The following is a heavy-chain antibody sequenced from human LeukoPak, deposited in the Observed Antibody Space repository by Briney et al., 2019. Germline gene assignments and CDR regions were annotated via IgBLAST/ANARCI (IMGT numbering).Heavy chain of an antibody. CDR2: MYHSGST. V-gene: IGHV4-38-2*02. Sequence: SETLSLTCTVSGGSISSYYWSWIRQPPGKGLEWIGSMYHSGSTYYNPPLKSRVTISEDTSKNQFSLKLRSVTAADTAVYYCARGPRFGELLWHWFDPWGQGTLVTVSS. CDR3: ARGPRFGELLWHWFDP. J-gene: IGHJ5*02. D-gene: IGHD3-10*01. CDR1: GGSISSYY.